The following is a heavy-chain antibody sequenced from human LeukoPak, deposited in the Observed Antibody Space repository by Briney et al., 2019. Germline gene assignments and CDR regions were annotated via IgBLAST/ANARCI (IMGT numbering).Heavy chain of an antibody. CDR3: ARGGRGYSLYYFDY. Sequence: SETLSLTCTVSGGSISSYYWSWIRQPPGKGLEWIGYVYYSGSTSYNPSLKSRVTISVDTSKNQFSLKLSSVTAADTAVYYCARGGRGYSLYYFDYWGQGTLVTVSS. J-gene: IGHJ4*02. V-gene: IGHV4-59*01. D-gene: IGHD5-18*01. CDR1: GGSISSYY. CDR2: VYYSGST.